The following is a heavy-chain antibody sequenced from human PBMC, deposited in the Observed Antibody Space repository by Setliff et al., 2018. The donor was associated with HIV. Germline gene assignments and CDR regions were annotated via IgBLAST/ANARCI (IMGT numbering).Heavy chain of an antibody. Sequence: PSETLSLTCAVYGESFSGYYWSWIRQPPGKGLEWIGYIYYSGSTNYNPSLKSRVTISVDTSKNQFSLKLSSVTAADTAVYYCAREWRGRYYYYMDVWGKGTTVTAP. CDR1: GESFSGYY. CDR2: IYYSGST. CDR3: AREWRGRYYYYMDV. D-gene: IGHD3-10*01. J-gene: IGHJ6*03. V-gene: IGHV4-59*01.